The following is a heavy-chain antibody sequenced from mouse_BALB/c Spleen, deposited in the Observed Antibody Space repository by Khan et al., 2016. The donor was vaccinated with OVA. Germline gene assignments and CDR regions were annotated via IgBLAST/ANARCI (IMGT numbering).Heavy chain of an antibody. J-gene: IGHJ3*01. Sequence: EVQLVESGGGLVQPGGSLKLSCAASGFDFSRYWMSWVRQAPGQGLEWIGEINPDSSTINYTPSLTDKFIISRDNAKNTLYLQLSKVRSEDTALYYGGRPYRYDGRAWFAYWGQGTLVTVSA. CDR2: INPDSSTI. D-gene: IGHD2-14*01. CDR3: GRPYRYDGRAWFAY. V-gene: IGHV4-1*02. CDR1: GFDFSRYW.